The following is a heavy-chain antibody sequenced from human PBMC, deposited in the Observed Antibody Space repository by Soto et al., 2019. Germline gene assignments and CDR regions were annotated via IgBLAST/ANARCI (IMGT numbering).Heavy chain of an antibody. D-gene: IGHD3-10*01. CDR1: GGSISSGDYY. Sequence: QVQLQESGPGLVKPSQTLSLTCTVSGGSISSGDYYWSWIRQPPGKGLEWIGYIYYSGSTYYNPSLKSRVTLSADTSKNQFSLKLSSVTAADTAVYYCARDRGAGHWFDPWGQGTLVTVSS. V-gene: IGHV4-30-4*01. CDR3: ARDRGAGHWFDP. CDR2: IYYSGST. J-gene: IGHJ5*02.